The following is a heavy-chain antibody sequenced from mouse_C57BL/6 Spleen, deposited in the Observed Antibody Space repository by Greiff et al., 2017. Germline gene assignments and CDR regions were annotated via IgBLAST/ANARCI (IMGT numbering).Heavy chain of an antibody. CDR1: GSTFTSYW. V-gene: IGHV1-64*01. CDR3: AREVTTVVMDY. Sequence: QVQLQQPGAELVKPGASVKLSCKASGSTFTSYWMHWVKQRPGQGLEWIGMIHPNSGSTNYNEKFKSKATLTVDKSSSTAYMQLSSLTSEDSAVYYCAREVTTVVMDYWGQGTSVTVSS. CDR2: IHPNSGST. J-gene: IGHJ4*01. D-gene: IGHD1-1*01.